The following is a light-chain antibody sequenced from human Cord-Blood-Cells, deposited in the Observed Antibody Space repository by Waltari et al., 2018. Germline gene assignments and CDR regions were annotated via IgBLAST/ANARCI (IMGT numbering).Light chain of an antibody. CDR3: QVWDSSSDHYV. J-gene: IGLJ1*01. Sequence: SYVLTQPPSVSVAPGKTARITCGGNNIGSKSVQWYQQKPGQAPVLVIDYDSDRPSGIPERFSGSNSGNTATLTISRVEAGDEADYYCQVWDSSSDHYVFGTGTKVTVL. CDR2: YDS. V-gene: IGLV3-21*04. CDR1: NIGSKS.